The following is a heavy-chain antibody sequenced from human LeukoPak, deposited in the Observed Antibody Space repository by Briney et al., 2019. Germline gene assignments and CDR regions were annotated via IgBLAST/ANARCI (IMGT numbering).Heavy chain of an antibody. D-gene: IGHD6-6*01. V-gene: IGHV3-23*01. CDR2: ISGSGGST. CDR3: AKDAGTARQDETFGFDY. CDR1: GFTFSSYA. Sequence: PGGSLRLSCAASGFTFSSYAMSWVRQAPGKGLEWVSAISGSGGSTYYADSVKGRFTISRDNSKNTLCLQMNSLRAEDTAVYYCAKDAGTARQDETFGFDYWGQGTLVTVSS. J-gene: IGHJ4*02.